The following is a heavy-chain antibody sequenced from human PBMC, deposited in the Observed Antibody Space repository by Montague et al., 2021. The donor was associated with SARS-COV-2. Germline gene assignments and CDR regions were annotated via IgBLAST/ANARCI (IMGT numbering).Heavy chain of an antibody. J-gene: IGHJ3*01. CDR3: ARRWAFDP. V-gene: IGHV4-59*08. CDR2: T. Sequence: TKYNLSLQSRVTISIDTSENQFYLSLNSVTAADTAVYFCARRWAFDPWGQGILVTVSS. D-gene: IGHD6-13*01.